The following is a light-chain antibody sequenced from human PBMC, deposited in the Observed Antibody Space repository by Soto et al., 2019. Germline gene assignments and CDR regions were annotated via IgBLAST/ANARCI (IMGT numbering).Light chain of an antibody. V-gene: IGKV3-11*01. J-gene: IGKJ3*01. CDR2: DAS. CDR1: QSVSSY. Sequence: EIVWTQSPATLYLSPRARATLSCRASQSVSSYLACYQQKPGQATRLLIYDASNRATGIPATLSGCGSETDFTLTISSLEPDDFAVYYCQQRSRWRPFTFGPGTKVDIK. CDR3: QQRSRWRPFT.